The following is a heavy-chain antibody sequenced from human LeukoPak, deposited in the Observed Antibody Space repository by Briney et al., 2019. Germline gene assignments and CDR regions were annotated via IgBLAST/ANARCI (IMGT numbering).Heavy chain of an antibody. CDR1: GFTFSDYY. J-gene: IGHJ4*02. CDR2: ISSSGSTI. CDR3: ARETPYYYDSRGYYYIDY. D-gene: IGHD3-22*01. V-gene: IGHV3-11*04. Sequence: GGSLRLSCAASGFTFSDYYMSWIRQAPGKGLEWVSYISSSGSTIYYADSVKGRFTISRDNAKNSLYLQMNSLRAEDTAVYYCARETPYYYDSRGYYYIDYWGQGTLVTVSS.